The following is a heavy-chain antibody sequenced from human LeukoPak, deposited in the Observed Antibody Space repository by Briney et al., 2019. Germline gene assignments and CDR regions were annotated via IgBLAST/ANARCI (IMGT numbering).Heavy chain of an antibody. Sequence: SETLSLTCTVSGGSISSGDYYWSWLRQPPGKGLEWIGYIYYSGSTYYNPSLKSRVTISVDTSKNQFSLKLSSVTAADTAVYYCARVRVATTFDYWGQGTLVTVSS. CDR3: ARVRVATTFDY. CDR2: IYYSGST. V-gene: IGHV4-30-4*01. D-gene: IGHD5-12*01. J-gene: IGHJ4*02. CDR1: GGSISSGDYY.